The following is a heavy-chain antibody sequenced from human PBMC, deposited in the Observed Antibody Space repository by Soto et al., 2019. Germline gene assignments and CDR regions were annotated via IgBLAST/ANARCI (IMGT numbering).Heavy chain of an antibody. D-gene: IGHD3-3*01. Sequence: GGSLRLSCAASGFTFSSYAMHWVRQAPGKGLEWVAVISYDGSNKYYADSVKGRFTISRDNSKNTLYLQMNSLRAEDTAVYYCARDRGRYDFWSGYYMTYYYYYGMDVWGQGTTVTVSS. CDR2: ISYDGSNK. CDR3: ARDRGRYDFWSGYYMTYYYYYGMDV. J-gene: IGHJ6*02. V-gene: IGHV3-30-3*01. CDR1: GFTFSSYA.